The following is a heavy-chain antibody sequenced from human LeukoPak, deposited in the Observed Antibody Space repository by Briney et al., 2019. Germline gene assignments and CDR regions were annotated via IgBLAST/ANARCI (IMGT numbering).Heavy chain of an antibody. CDR1: RFNVNNYW. CDR2: INEDGRVT. Sequence: GGSLRLSCAASRFNVNNYWMHWVRQAPGKGLVWVSRINEDGRVTSYAGSVRGRFTISRDSVENTLHLQMNSLRAEDTAVYYCVKDFGGNSDYGGQGTLVTVSS. V-gene: IGHV3-74*01. J-gene: IGHJ4*02. D-gene: IGHD4-23*01. CDR3: VKDFGGNSDY.